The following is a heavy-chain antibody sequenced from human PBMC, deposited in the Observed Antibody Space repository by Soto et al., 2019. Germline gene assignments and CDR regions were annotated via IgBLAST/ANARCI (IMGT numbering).Heavy chain of an antibody. CDR3: EKGPRGIKFCHLDP. J-gene: IGHJ5*02. Sequence: EVQLLESGGGLVQSGGSLRLSCAASGFTLDRYVMSWVRRAPGKGLEWVSGISGSGGRTYYADSVKGRFTVSRDNSKNPLYLEMHSLRADDTALYYCEKGPRGIKFCHLDPWGHGTLVTVSS. CDR2: ISGSGGRT. CDR1: GFTLDRYV. D-gene: IGHD2-15*01. V-gene: IGHV3-23*01.